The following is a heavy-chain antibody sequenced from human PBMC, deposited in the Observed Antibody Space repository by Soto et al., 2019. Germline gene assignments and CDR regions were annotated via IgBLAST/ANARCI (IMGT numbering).Heavy chain of an antibody. D-gene: IGHD1-26*01. V-gene: IGHV4-4*02. CDR2: IHHTGDN. CDR3: ARGSALGTFGLDV. Sequence: SETLSLTCAVSGGSMKNNDWWSWVRQPPGQGLEWIGEIHHTGDNKYNPSLRSRVTMSVDTSKKHVSLQLNSVTGADTAVYYCARGSALGTFGLDVWGQGTTVTVSS. J-gene: IGHJ6*02. CDR1: GGSMKNNDW.